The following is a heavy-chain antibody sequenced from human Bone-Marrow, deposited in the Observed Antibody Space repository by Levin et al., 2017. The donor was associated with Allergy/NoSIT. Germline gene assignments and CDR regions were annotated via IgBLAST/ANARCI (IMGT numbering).Heavy chain of an antibody. CDR2: STPIVGVT. CDR3: ARGGDWYSN. J-gene: IGHJ4*02. D-gene: IGHD2-21*02. CDR1: GGTFSDFT. V-gene: IGHV1-69*02. Sequence: SVKVSCKASGGTFSDFTITWVRQAPGQGLEWMGKSTPIVGVTNYAQNFRGRVTFTADKATSTAYMELNSLTSEDTAKYYCARGGDWYSNWGQGTLVTVSS.